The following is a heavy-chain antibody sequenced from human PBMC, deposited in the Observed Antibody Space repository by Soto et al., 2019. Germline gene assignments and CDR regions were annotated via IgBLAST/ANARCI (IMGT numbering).Heavy chain of an antibody. V-gene: IGHV1-18*01. CDR1: GYTFTSYG. CDR2: ISAYNGNT. J-gene: IGHJ2*01. Sequence: QVQLVQSGAEVKKPGASVKVSCKASGYTFTSYGISWVRQAPGQGLEWMGWISAYNGNTNYAQKLQGRVTMTTDTSTRSAYMELRSLRSDDTAVYYCARGGAGYCSGGSCYSSYWYFDLWGRGTLVTVSS. CDR3: ARGGAGYCSGGSCYSSYWYFDL. D-gene: IGHD2-15*01.